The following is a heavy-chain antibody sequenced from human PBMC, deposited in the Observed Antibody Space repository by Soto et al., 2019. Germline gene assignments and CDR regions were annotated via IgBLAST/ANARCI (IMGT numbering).Heavy chain of an antibody. CDR2: IYSGGSA. D-gene: IGHD6-19*01. J-gene: IGHJ4*02. CDR3: ARDAPSLGGWYEYDY. Sequence: PGGSLRLSCAASGFTVSSTYMSWVRQAPGKWLEWVSVIYSGGSAYYADSVKGRFTISRDNSKNTLYLQMNSLRAEDTAVYYCARDAPSLGGWYEYDYWGQGXLVTVYS. CDR1: GFTVSSTY. V-gene: IGHV3-53*01.